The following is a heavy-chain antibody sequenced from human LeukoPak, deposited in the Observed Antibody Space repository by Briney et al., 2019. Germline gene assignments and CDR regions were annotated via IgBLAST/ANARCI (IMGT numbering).Heavy chain of an antibody. J-gene: IGHJ6*03. CDR3: ARVSSKFGVVAASHYYYYMDV. CDR1: GGSFSGYY. CDR2: INDSGST. D-gene: IGHD2-15*01. V-gene: IGHV4-34*01. Sequence: PSETLSLTCAVYGGSFSGYYWSWIRQPPGKGLEWIGEINDSGSTNYNPSLKSRVTISVDTSKNQFSLKLSSVTAADTAVYYCARVSSKFGVVAASHYYYYMDVWGKGTTVTVSS.